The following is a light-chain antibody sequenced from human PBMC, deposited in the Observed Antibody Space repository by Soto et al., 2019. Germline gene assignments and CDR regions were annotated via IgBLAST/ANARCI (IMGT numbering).Light chain of an antibody. V-gene: IGKV3-20*01. J-gene: IGKJ1*01. CDR2: GAS. Sequence: EIVLTQSPGTLSLSPGERATLSCRASQSVSSSYLAWYQQKPGQAPRLLIYGASSRATGIPDRFSGSGSGTAFTLTISRLGPEDFAVYYCQQYGGSPWTFGQGTKVEIK. CDR3: QQYGGSPWT. CDR1: QSVSSSY.